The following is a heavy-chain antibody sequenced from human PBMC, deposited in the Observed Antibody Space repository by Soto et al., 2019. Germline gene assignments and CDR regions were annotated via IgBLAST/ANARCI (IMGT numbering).Heavy chain of an antibody. CDR3: ARDAQTYYYDSSGYGVFDY. J-gene: IGHJ4*02. CDR2: IYHSGST. Sequence: PSETLSLTCAVSGGSISSSNWWSWVRQPPGKGLEWIGEIYHSGSTNYNPSLKSRVTISVDKSKNQFSLKLSSVTAADTAVYYCARDAQTYYYDSSGYGVFDYRGQGTLVTVSS. V-gene: IGHV4-4*02. D-gene: IGHD3-22*01. CDR1: GGSISSSNW.